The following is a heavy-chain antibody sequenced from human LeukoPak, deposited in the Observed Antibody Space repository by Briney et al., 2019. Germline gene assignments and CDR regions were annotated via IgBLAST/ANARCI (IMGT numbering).Heavy chain of an antibody. Sequence: PSETLSLTCAVYGGSFSGYYWSWIRQPPGKGLEWIGEINHSGSTNYNSSLKSRVTISLDTSGNQFSLKLSSVTAADTAVYYCARQLGDRLLFDYWGQGTLVTVSS. D-gene: IGHD2-21*01. CDR2: INHSGST. V-gene: IGHV4-34*01. J-gene: IGHJ4*02. CDR3: ARQLGDRLLFDY. CDR1: GGSFSGYY.